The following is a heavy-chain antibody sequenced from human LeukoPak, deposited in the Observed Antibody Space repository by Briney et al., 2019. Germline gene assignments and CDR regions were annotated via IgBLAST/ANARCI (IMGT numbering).Heavy chain of an antibody. CDR3: ARDVWGDRDSFFDS. V-gene: IGHV3-74*01. J-gene: IGHJ4*02. D-gene: IGHD2-21*01. CDR2: IDSDGRSRTSP. Sequence: TGGSLRLSCAAAGFTFSSYWMHWVRQVPGKGLQWVARIDSDGRSRTSPSYAESVKGRFTISRDNAQNTLYLQMNSLRAEDTAVYYCARDVWGDRDSFFDSWGQGTPVTVSS. CDR1: GFTFSSYW.